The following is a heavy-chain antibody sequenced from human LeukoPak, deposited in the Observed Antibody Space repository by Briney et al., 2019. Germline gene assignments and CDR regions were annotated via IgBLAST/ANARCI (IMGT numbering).Heavy chain of an antibody. J-gene: IGHJ4*02. CDR1: GFTFSNYA. CDR2: ISGSGDST. V-gene: IGHV3-23*01. D-gene: IGHD3-16*01. CDR3: AGGSDY. Sequence: PPGGSLRLSCAASGFTFSNYAMSWVRQAPGKGLEWVSGISGSGDSTYYADSVKGRFTISRDNSKNTLYLQMNSLRAEDTALYFCAGGSDYWGQGTLVTVSS.